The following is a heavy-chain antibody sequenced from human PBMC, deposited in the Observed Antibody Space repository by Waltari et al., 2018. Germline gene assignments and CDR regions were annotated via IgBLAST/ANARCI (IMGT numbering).Heavy chain of an antibody. Sequence: QVQLQQWGAGLLKPSETLSLTCAVYGGSFSGYYWSWIRQPPGKGLEWIGEINHSGRTNYNPALKSRVTISVDTSKNQFSLKLSSVTAADTAVYYCARGLQEGVIIFDYWGQGTLVTVSS. CDR3: ARGLQEGVIIFDY. CDR1: GGSFSGYY. V-gene: IGHV4-34*01. D-gene: IGHD3-10*01. J-gene: IGHJ4*02. CDR2: INHSGRT.